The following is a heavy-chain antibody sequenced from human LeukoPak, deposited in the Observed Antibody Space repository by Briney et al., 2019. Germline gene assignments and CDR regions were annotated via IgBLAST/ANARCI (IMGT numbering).Heavy chain of an antibody. J-gene: IGHJ4*02. CDR1: GFTVSNDY. D-gene: IGHD6-6*01. V-gene: IGHV3-53*01. CDR3: TRLLPSSHHFFDS. Sequence: QPGGSLRLSCAVSGFTVSNDYMSWVRQAPGKGLEWVSVIYGGGDTYYADSVRGRFTISRDNFENTLFLQMDSLRAEDTAVYYCTRLLPSSHHFFDSWGQGTLVTVSS. CDR2: IYGGGDT.